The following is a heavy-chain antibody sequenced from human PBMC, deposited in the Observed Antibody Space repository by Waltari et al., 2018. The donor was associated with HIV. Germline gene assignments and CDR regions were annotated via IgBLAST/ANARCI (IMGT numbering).Heavy chain of an antibody. CDR1: GYTFTSYD. V-gene: IGHV1-8*01. D-gene: IGHD3-22*01. Sequence: QVQLVQSGAEVKKPGASVKVSCKASGYTFTSYDINWVRQATGQGLEWMGFLPPNSGNPGYAQKVQGRVTMTRNTSISTAYMELSSLRSEDTAVYYCARGGSSGYYYYYGMDVWGQGTTVTVSS. J-gene: IGHJ6*02. CDR3: ARGGSSGYYYYYGMDV. CDR2: LPPNSGNP.